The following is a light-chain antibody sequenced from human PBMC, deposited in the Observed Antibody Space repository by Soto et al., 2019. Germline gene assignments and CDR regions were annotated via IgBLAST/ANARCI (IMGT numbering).Light chain of an antibody. V-gene: IGKV3-15*01. CDR3: QQYNNWPRT. J-gene: IGKJ1*01. CDR1: QSVSSN. CDR2: GAS. Sequence: EIVMTQSPGTLSVSAGDRATLSCRASQSVSSNLAWYQQKPGKAPRLLIYGASTRATGIPARFSGSGSGTEFTLTISSLQSEDFAVYYCQQYNNWPRTFGQGTKVEIK.